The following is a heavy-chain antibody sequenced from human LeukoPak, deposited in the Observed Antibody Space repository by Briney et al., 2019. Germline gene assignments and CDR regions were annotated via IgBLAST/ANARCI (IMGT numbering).Heavy chain of an antibody. J-gene: IGHJ4*02. CDR1: GFTFIHAW. CDR3: TTDLEDFDF. Sequence: PGGSLRLSCAASGFTFIHAWMSWVRQAPGKGREWIGRIKSKTDGETTDYAAPVKGRFTISRDDSQNTLYLPMNSLKTEDTALYYCTTDLEDFDFWGQGTLVTVSS. CDR2: IKSKTDGETT. V-gene: IGHV3-15*05.